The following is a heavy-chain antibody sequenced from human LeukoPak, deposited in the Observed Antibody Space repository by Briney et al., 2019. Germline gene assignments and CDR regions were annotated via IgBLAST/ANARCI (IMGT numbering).Heavy chain of an antibody. CDR1: GCSISSGYY. J-gene: IGHJ6*04. CDR2: IYHSGST. D-gene: IGHD3-16*02. Sequence: SETLSLTCAVSGCSISSGYYWGWIRQPPGKGLEWIGSIYHSGSTYYNPSLKSRVTISVDTSKNQFSLKLSSVTAADTAVYYCARVMITFGGVIVTYYYYGMDVWGKGTTVTVSS. CDR3: ARVMITFGGVIVTYYYYGMDV. V-gene: IGHV4-38-2*01.